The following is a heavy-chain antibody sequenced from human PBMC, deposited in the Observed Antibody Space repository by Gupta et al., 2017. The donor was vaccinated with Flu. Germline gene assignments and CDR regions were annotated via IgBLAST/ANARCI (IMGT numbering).Heavy chain of an antibody. CDR1: GFSFSNYG. CDR3: AKDGKWNHNNYGMNV. CDR2: ISYDGSNE. Sequence: QEQVVESGGGVVQPGRSLRLSCAASGFSFSNYGIHWVRQAPGKGLEWVAVISYDGSNEYYADPVKGRFTISRDNSKNTLYLQMKSLRTEDTAVYHCAKDGKWNHNNYGMNVGGPGTTVSVSS. V-gene: IGHV3-30*18. D-gene: IGHD5-24*01. J-gene: IGHJ6*02.